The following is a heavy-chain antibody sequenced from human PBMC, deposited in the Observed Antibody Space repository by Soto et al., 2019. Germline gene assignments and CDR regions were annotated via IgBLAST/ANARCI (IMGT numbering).Heavy chain of an antibody. CDR2: IIPIFGTA. J-gene: IGHJ1*01. V-gene: IGHV1-69*13. CDR3: ARDYRAYYDYVWGSYRLQH. CDR1: GGTFSSYA. D-gene: IGHD3-16*02. Sequence: SVKVSCKASGGTFSSYAISWVRQAPGQGLEWMGGIIPIFGTANYAQKFQGRVTITADESTSTAYMELSSLRSEDTAVYYCARDYRAYYDYVWGSYRLQHWGQGTLITVSS.